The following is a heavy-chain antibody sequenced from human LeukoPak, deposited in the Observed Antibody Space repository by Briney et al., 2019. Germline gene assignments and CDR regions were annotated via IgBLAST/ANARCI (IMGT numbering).Heavy chain of an antibody. Sequence: SETLSLTCTVSGGSISSGGYYWSWIRQPPGKGLEWIGYIYHSGSTYYNPSLKSRVTISVDRSKNQFSLKLSSVTAADTAVYYCARADPSGYRPYYFDYWGQGTLVTVSS. CDR3: ARADPSGYRPYYFDY. V-gene: IGHV4-30-2*01. CDR2: IYHSGST. CDR1: GGSISSGGYY. J-gene: IGHJ4*02. D-gene: IGHD3-22*01.